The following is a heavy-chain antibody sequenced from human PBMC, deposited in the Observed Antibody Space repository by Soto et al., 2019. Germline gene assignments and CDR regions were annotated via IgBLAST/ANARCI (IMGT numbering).Heavy chain of an antibody. CDR3: AKNRPPAVAFDF. CDR1: GDSVSSNSVG. J-gene: IGHJ3*01. V-gene: IGHV6-1*01. CDR2: TYYRSRWYD. Sequence: SQTLSLTCAISGDSVSSNSVGWDWIRQSPSRGLEWLGRTYYRSRWYDDYAESVKSRITINADTSKNQFSLQLRSVTPEDTAVYYFAKNRPPAVAFDFWAKGTMVP. D-gene: IGHD6-19*01.